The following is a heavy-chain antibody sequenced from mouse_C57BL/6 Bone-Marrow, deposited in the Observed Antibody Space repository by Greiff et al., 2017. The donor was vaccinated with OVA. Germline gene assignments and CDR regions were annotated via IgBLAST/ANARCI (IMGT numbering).Heavy chain of an antibody. CDR2: IRNKANGYTT. D-gene: IGHD1-1*01. J-gene: IGHJ1*03. Sequence: DVHLVESGGGLVQPGGSLSLSCAASGFTFTDYYMSWVRQPPGKALEWLGFIRNKANGYTTEYSASVKGRFTISRDNSQSILYLQMNALRAEDSATYCCARSDYYGSSYLGYFDVWGTGTTVTVSS. CDR3: ARSDYYGSSYLGYFDV. CDR1: GFTFTDYY. V-gene: IGHV7-3*01.